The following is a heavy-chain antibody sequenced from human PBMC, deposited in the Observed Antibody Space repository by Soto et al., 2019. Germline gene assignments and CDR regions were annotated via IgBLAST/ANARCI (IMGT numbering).Heavy chain of an antibody. V-gene: IGHV4-30-4*01. J-gene: IGHJ4*02. CDR1: GGSISSGDYY. Sequence: QVQLQESGPGLVKPSQTLSLTYTVSGGSISSGDYYWSWIRQPPGKGLEWIGFIYYSGSTYYNPSLKSRVTISLDTSKSQFSLKLSSVTAADTAAYYCARAGGYGRRVDYWGQGTLVTVSS. CDR2: IYYSGST. D-gene: IGHD5-18*01. CDR3: ARAGGYGRRVDY.